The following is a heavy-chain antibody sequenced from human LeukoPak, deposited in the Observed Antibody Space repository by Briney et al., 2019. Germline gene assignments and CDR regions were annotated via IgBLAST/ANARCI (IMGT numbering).Heavy chain of an antibody. D-gene: IGHD4-17*01. Sequence: LAGGSLRLSCAASGFTVSSNYLNWVRQAPGKGLEWVSVIFSGDYTYYADSVKGRFTISRDNSKNTLYLQMNSLRVEDTAVYYCGGGTTRAQFDFWGQGTLVTVSS. CDR1: GFTVSSNY. V-gene: IGHV3-53*01. CDR3: GGGTTRAQFDF. CDR2: IFSGDYT. J-gene: IGHJ4*02.